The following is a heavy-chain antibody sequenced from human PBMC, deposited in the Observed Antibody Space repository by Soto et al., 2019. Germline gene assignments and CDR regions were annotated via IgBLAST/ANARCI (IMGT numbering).Heavy chain of an antibody. CDR3: AISVTTVVMGGYAFEI. CDR1: GYSFTSYW. Sequence: GESLKISCKGSGYSFTSYWIGWVRQMPGKGLEWMGIIYPGDSDTRYSPSFQGQVTISADKSISTAYLQWSSLKASDTAMYYCAISVTTVVMGGYAFEIWGQGTMVTISS. CDR2: IYPGDSDT. J-gene: IGHJ3*02. D-gene: IGHD4-17*01. V-gene: IGHV5-51*01.